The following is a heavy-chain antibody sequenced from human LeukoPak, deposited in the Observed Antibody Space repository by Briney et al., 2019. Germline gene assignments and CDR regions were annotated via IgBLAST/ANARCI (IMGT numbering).Heavy chain of an antibody. V-gene: IGHV3-33*01. CDR1: GFTFRSYG. J-gene: IGHJ4*02. CDR3: ATACDNYDISGFSALEY. D-gene: IGHD3-22*01. Sequence: AESLRLSCAASGFTFRSYGMHWVRQAPGKGLDWVADICYGGSNKNYADSVKGRFTISRDNSKNALYLLMDSRRDEDTGVYYCATACDNYDISGFSALEYWGQGTLVTVSS. CDR2: ICYGGSNK.